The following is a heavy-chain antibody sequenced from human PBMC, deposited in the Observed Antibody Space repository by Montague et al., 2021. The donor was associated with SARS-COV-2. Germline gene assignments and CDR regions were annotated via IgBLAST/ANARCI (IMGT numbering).Heavy chain of an antibody. CDR3: ARAVSVRRAVNWFDP. J-gene: IGHJ5*02. V-gene: IGHV4-59*11. Sequence: SETLSLTCTVSGGSMSDHYWAWIRQPPGKGLEWLAYIYYSGGINSXASLKSRVSMSVDTSENQFSLKLTSVTAADTAVYYCARAVSVRRAVNWFDPWGQGTLVTVSS. D-gene: IGHD3-10*01. CDR2: IYYSGGI. CDR1: GGSMSDHY.